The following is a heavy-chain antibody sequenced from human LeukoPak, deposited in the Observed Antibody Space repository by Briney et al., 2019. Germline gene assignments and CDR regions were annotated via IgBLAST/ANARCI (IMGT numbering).Heavy chain of an antibody. CDR1: GFTVSSNY. Sequence: GGSLRLSCAASGFTVSSNYMSWVRQAPGKGLDGVSVIYSGGSTYYADSVKGRFTISRDNSKNTLYLQMNSLRAEDTAVYYCAGSGSYGQYYFDYWGQGTLVTVS. V-gene: IGHV3-53*01. D-gene: IGHD1-26*01. CDR2: IYSGGST. CDR3: AGSGSYGQYYFDY. J-gene: IGHJ4*02.